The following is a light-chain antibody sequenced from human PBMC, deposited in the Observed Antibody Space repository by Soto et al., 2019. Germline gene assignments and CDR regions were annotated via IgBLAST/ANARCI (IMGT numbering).Light chain of an antibody. CDR1: SGDVGLYDY. V-gene: IGLV2-11*01. J-gene: IGLJ1*01. Sequence: QSALTQPRSVSASPGQSVTISCTGTSGDVGLYDYVSWYQHRPGKAPKLIIYNVTKRPSGVPYRISGSKSGNTAPLTISALQAEDEADYYCCSYAGSYTLDVFGTGTKVTV. CDR2: NVT. CDR3: CSYAGSYTLDV.